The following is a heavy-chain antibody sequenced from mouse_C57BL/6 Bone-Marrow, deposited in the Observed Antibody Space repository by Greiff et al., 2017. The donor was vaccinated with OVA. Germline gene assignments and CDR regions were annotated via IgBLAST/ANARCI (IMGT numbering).Heavy chain of an antibody. CDR3: ASITTVPCGGYFDV. Sequence: VQLKQSGAELVKPGASVKLSCTASGFNITDYYMHWVKQRTEQGLEWIGRIDPEDGETKYAPKFQGKATITADTSSNTAYLQLSSLTSEDTAVYYCASITTVPCGGYFDVWGTGTTVTVAS. D-gene: IGHD1-1*01. V-gene: IGHV14-2*01. CDR1: GFNITDYY. J-gene: IGHJ1*03. CDR2: IDPEDGET.